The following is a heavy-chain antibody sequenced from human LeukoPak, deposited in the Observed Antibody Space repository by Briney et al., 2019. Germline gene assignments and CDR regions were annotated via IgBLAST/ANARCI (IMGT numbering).Heavy chain of an antibody. V-gene: IGHV3-74*01. Sequence: PGGSLRLSCAASGFTFSDHYMDWVRQAPGKGLVWVSRINSDGGSTSYTDSVKGRFAISRDNAKNTLYLQMNSLRAEDTAVYYCARRSAAKDAFDIWGQGTKVTVSS. D-gene: IGHD6-25*01. CDR1: GFTFSDHY. J-gene: IGHJ3*02. CDR3: ARRSAAKDAFDI. CDR2: INSDGGST.